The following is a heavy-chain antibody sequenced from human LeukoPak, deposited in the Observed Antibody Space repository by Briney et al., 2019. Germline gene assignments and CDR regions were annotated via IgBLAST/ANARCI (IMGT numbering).Heavy chain of an antibody. Sequence: PSETLSLTCTVSGASISSCAYYWIWLRPPPGKGLEWLGNIGGSTNYKRTTYYNPSLKSRVTIHVDTSKDQFSLKLSSVTAADTAVYYCARLETSVTEHNWFDPWGQGTLVTVSS. CDR1: GASISSCAYY. J-gene: IGHJ5*02. V-gene: IGHV4-39*01. CDR2: IGGSTNYKRTT. D-gene: IGHD2-21*02. CDR3: ARLETSVTEHNWFDP.